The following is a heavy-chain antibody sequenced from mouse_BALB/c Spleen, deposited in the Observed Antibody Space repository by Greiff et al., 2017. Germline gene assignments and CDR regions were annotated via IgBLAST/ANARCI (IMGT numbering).Heavy chain of an antibody. CDR3: TRKKVFWFAY. J-gene: IGHJ3*01. D-gene: IGHD1-3*01. CDR1: GYTFTSYY. V-gene: IGHV1S81*02. Sequence: QVQLQQSGAELVKPGASVKLSCKASGYTFTSYYMYWVKQRPGQGLEWIGEINPSNGGTNFNEKFKSKATLTVDKSSSTAYMQLSSLTSEDSAVYYCTRKKVFWFAYWGQGTLVTVSA. CDR2: INPSNGGT.